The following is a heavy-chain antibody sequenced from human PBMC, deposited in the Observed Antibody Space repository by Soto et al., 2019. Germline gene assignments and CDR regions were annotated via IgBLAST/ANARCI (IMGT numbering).Heavy chain of an antibody. CDR2: IYYSGST. CDR3: TRGGDAYKNGH. CDR1: YGPIRDFF. J-gene: IGHJ4*02. Sequence: RTPCLPNTVFYGPIRDFFWRWTRQPPGKGLEWIGYIYYSGSTNYNPSLKSRVTISVDTSKNQFSLKLTSVNTADTAVYYCTRGGDAYKNGHWGQGTLVTVSS. V-gene: IGHV4-59*07. D-gene: IGHD2-21*01.